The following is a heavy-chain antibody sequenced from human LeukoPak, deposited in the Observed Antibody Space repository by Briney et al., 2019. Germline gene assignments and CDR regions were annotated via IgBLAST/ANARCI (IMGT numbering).Heavy chain of an antibody. CDR1: GFTFSSNG. Sequence: GGSLRLSCVASGFTFSSNGMHWVRQAPGKGLEWVTFIQYDGSKKYYADSVKGRFTISRDNSKSTLYLEMNSLRAEDTAVYYCAREGMALVNFDYWGQGTLVTVSS. D-gene: IGHD4-23*01. J-gene: IGHJ4*02. CDR2: IQYDGSKK. V-gene: IGHV3-30*02. CDR3: AREGMALVNFDY.